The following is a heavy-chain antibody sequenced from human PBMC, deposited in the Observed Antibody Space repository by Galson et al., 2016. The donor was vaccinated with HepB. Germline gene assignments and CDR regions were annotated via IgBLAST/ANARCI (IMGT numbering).Heavy chain of an antibody. CDR1: EFTFDDYA. D-gene: IGHD5-18*01. CDR3: AKSPHSYGISFDY. Sequence: SLRLSCAASEFTFDDYAMHWVRQAPGKGLEWVSGINFNGGRRGYGDSVQGRFTISRDNAKNSLYLQMDSLRFEDTAFYYCAKSPHSYGISFDYWGQGALVTVSS. V-gene: IGHV3-9*01. CDR2: INFNGGRR. J-gene: IGHJ4*02.